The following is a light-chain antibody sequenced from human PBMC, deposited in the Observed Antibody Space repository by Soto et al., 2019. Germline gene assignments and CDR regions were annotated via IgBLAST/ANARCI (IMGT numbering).Light chain of an antibody. V-gene: IGKV3-20*01. CDR2: DTS. CDR1: QGIGDT. Sequence: VVMTQSPATLSVSPGEGATLSCRASQGIGDTLAWYQHKPGQTPRLLIYDTSTRATGVPARFSGSGSRTDFTLTISRLEPEDFAVYSCQQYGGSPTFGQGTKVDIK. J-gene: IGKJ1*01. CDR3: QQYGGSPT.